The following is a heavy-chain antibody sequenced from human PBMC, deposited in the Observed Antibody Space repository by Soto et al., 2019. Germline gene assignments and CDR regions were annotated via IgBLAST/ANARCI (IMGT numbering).Heavy chain of an antibody. CDR3: ARHGGDVVMVRD. Sequence: QVKLQESGRGLVKPSETLSLSCTVSGGSLGDVYWTWIRQAPGKEMEWIGYISTTGVTNYSPSLKSRVTMSTDTSKNQFSLNLSSVTAADTAIYFCARHGGDVVMVRDWGQGIQVTVSS. D-gene: IGHD2-21*01. CDR1: GGSLGDVY. V-gene: IGHV4-59*08. J-gene: IGHJ4*02. CDR2: ISTTGVT.